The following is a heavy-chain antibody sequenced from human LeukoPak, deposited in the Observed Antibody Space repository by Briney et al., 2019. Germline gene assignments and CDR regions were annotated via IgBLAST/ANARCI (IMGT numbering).Heavy chain of an antibody. CDR1: GFTFSGSA. Sequence: GGSLRLSCAASGFTFSGSAMHWVRQASGKGLEWVGRIRSKANSYATAYAASVKGRFTISRDDSKNTAYLQMNSLKTEDTAVYYCTRPAYDFWSGYYQNWFDPWGQGTLVTVSS. J-gene: IGHJ5*02. CDR2: IRSKANSYAT. CDR3: TRPAYDFWSGYYQNWFDP. V-gene: IGHV3-73*01. D-gene: IGHD3-3*01.